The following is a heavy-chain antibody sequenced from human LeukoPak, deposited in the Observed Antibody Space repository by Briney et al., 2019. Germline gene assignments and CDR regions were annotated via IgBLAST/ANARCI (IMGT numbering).Heavy chain of an antibody. V-gene: IGHV4-61*01. CDR2: IYYSGST. CDR1: GGSISSGTYY. Sequence: KTSETLSLTCTVSGGSISSGTYYWSWIRQPPGKGLEWIGYIYYSGSTNYNPSLKSRVTISVDTSKNQFSLKLSSVTAADTAVYYCARYYDFWSGLHWYFDLWGRGTLVTVSS. CDR3: ARYYDFWSGLHWYFDL. J-gene: IGHJ2*01. D-gene: IGHD3-3*01.